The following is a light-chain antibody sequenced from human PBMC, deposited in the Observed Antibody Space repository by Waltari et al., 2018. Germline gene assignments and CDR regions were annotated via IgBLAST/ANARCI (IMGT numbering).Light chain of an antibody. Sequence: SYELTQPPSVSVSPGQTASITCSGDELGDKYVCWYQQKPGQSPVEVIYQDKKRPSGIPERFSGSNSGNTATLTISETQAMDEADYYCQAWDSNTVVFGGGTKVTVL. CDR2: QDK. CDR3: QAWDSNTVV. J-gene: IGLJ2*01. V-gene: IGLV3-1*01. CDR1: ELGDKY.